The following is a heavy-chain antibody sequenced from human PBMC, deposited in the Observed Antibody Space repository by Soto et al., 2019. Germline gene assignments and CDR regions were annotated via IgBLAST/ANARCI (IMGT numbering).Heavy chain of an antibody. D-gene: IGHD6-13*01. J-gene: IGHJ4*02. CDR3: ARDPGHSSSWPEIFDY. CDR2: INHSGST. Sequence: SETLSLTCAVYGGSFSGYYWSWIRQPPGKGLEWIGEINHSGSTNYNPSLKSRVTISVDTSKNQFSLKLSSVTAEDTAVYYCARDPGHSSSWPEIFDYWGQGTLVTVSS. V-gene: IGHV4-34*01. CDR1: GGSFSGYY.